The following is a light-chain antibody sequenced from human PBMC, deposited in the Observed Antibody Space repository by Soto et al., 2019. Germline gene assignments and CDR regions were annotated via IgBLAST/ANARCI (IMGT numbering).Light chain of an antibody. CDR1: SSNIGSNY. J-gene: IGLJ3*02. Sequence: QSVLTHPPSASGTPGQRVTISCSGSSSNIGSNYVYWYQQLPGTAPKLLIYRNNQRPSGVPDRFSGSKSGTSASLAISGLRSEDEADYYCAAWDESLSGWVFGGGTKLTVL. CDR3: AAWDESLSGWV. CDR2: RNN. V-gene: IGLV1-47*01.